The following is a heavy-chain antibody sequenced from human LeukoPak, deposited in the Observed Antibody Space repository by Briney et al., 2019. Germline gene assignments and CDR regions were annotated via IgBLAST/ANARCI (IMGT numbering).Heavy chain of an antibody. CDR1: GFTFNNFA. J-gene: IGHJ4*02. D-gene: IGHD3-16*01. V-gene: IGHV3-23*01. CDR2: ISGSGGDS. CDR3: AKMAIAKGATRGRGFLQFDF. Sequence: PGGSLRLSCAASGFTFNNFAMSWVRQAPGKGLEWVSLISGSGGDSKSVDSVKGRFVISRDNSKNSLYLQLNSLRPEDTAVYYCAKMAIAKGATRGRGFLQFDFWGQGTLVTVSS.